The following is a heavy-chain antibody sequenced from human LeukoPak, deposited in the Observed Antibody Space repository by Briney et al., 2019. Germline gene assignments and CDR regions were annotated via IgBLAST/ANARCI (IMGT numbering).Heavy chain of an antibody. V-gene: IGHV3-21*01. CDR1: GFTFGSYS. D-gene: IGHD5-12*01. CDR2: ISSSSSYI. CDR3: ARDGYSGYDPYRYYYYGMDV. J-gene: IGHJ6*02. Sequence: PGGSLRLSCAASGFTFGSYSMNWVRQAPGKGLEWVSSISSSSSYIYYADSVKGRFTISRDNAKNSLYLQMNSLRAEDTAVYYRARDGYSGYDPYRYYYYGMDVWGQGTTVTVSS.